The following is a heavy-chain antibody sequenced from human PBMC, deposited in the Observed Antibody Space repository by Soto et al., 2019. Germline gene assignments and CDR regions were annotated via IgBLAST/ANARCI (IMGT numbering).Heavy chain of an antibody. J-gene: IGHJ4*02. D-gene: IGHD6-19*01. CDR1: GFTFSSYA. CDR2: ISYDESNK. CDR3: ARDEGGSGTFDY. V-gene: IGHV3-30-3*01. Sequence: GGSLRLSCAASGFTFSSYAMHWVRQAPGKGLEWVAVISYDESNKYYADSVKGRFTISRDNSKNTLYLQMNSLRPEDTAVYYCARDEGGSGTFDYWGQGTLVTVSS.